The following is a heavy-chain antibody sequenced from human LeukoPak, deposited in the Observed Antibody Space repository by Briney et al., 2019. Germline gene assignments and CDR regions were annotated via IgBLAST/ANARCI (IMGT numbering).Heavy chain of an antibody. CDR2: IYTSGST. CDR3: ARDTHYYDSSGYYGAAFDI. J-gene: IGHJ3*02. D-gene: IGHD3-22*01. V-gene: IGHV4-4*07. CDR1: GGSISTYY. Sequence: SETLSLTCTVSGGSISTYYWSWIRQPAGKGLEWIGRIYTSGSTNYNPSLKSRVTTSVDTSKNQFSLKLSSVTAADTAVYYCARDTHYYDSSGYYGAAFDIWGQGTMVTVSS.